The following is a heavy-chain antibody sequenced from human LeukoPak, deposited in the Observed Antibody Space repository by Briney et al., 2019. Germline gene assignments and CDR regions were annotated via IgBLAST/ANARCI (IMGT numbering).Heavy chain of an antibody. V-gene: IGHV2-5*01. D-gene: IGHD6-6*01. CDR1: GFSLTTSRVG. Sequence: GPTLVKPTQTLTLTCTFSGFSLTTSRVGVGWIRQPPGKALEWLALIYWNYDKRYNPSLESRLTITRDTSKNQVVLTMTNMEFVDTATYYCAHRSVAARPSFFWFDPWGQGTLVTVSS. J-gene: IGHJ5*02. CDR3: AHRSVAARPSFFWFDP. CDR2: IYWNYDK.